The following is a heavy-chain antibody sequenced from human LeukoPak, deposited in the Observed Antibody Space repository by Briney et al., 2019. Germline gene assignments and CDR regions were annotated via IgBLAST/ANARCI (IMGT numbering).Heavy chain of an antibody. CDR3: ARDYDILTGYDAFDI. CDR2: IIPIFGTA. Sequence: GSSVNVSCKASGGTFGSYAISWVRQAPGQGLEWMGGIIPIFGTANYAQKFQGRVTITTDESTSTAYMELSSLRSEDTAVYYCARDYDILTGYDAFDIWGQGTMVTVSS. V-gene: IGHV1-69*05. D-gene: IGHD3-9*01. CDR1: GGTFGSYA. J-gene: IGHJ3*02.